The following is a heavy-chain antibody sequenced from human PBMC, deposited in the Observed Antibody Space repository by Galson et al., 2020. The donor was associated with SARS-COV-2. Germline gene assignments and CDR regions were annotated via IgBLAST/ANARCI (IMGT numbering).Heavy chain of an antibody. CDR3: ARDDGVAGEDY. CDR1: GFTFSNPS. D-gene: IGHD6-19*01. Sequence: GAALKICCVAAGFTFSNPSMHLLHPAPGKGLEWVAHIAYDGSNERYVDSERGRITISRDNSKRTLYLQMNSRSLEETATYYCARDDGVAGEDYWGQGTLVTVSS. J-gene: IGHJ4*02. CDR2: IAYDGSNE. V-gene: IGHV3-30*04.